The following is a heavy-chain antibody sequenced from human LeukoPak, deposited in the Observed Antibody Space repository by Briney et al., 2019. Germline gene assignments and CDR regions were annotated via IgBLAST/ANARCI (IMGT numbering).Heavy chain of an antibody. D-gene: IGHD3-22*01. Sequence: ASETLSLTCAVYGGSFSGYYWSWIRQPPGKGLEWIGEINHSGSTNYNPSLKSRVTISVDTSKNQFSLKLSSVTAADTAVYYCARKPGDSSGYSYYFDYWGQGTLVTVSS. J-gene: IGHJ4*02. CDR3: ARKPGDSSGYSYYFDY. CDR2: INHSGST. V-gene: IGHV4-34*01. CDR1: GGSFSGYY.